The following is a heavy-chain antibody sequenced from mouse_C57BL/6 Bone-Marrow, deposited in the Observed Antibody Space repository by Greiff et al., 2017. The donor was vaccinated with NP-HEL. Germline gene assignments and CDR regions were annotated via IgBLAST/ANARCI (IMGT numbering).Heavy chain of an antibody. CDR1: GYTFTDHT. Sequence: VHLVESDAELVKPGASVKISCKVSGYTFTDHTIHWMKQRPEQGLEWIGYIYPRDGSTKYNEKFKGKATLTADKSSSTAYMQLNSLTSEDSAVYFCALTTVVATPYYYAMDYWGQGTSVTVSS. CDR2: IYPRDGST. D-gene: IGHD1-1*01. V-gene: IGHV1-78*01. J-gene: IGHJ4*01. CDR3: ALTTVVATPYYYAMDY.